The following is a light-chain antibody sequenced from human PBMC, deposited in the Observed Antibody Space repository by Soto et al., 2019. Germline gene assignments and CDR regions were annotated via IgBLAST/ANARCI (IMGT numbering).Light chain of an antibody. CDR2: LAS. Sequence: DIQMTQSPSSLSVYVGDRVTITCRASQSIGTYLYWYQQKPGEAPKLLIYLASNLQSGVPSRFSGSGSGTDFPLTISSLQPEDFATYYCQQSYSTPLTFGGGTKVEIK. CDR3: QQSYSTPLT. V-gene: IGKV1-39*01. CDR1: QSIGTY. J-gene: IGKJ4*01.